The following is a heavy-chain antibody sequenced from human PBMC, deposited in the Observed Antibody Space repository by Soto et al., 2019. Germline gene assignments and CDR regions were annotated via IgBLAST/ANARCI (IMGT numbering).Heavy chain of an antibody. CDR3: ARIRYSSWSPDY. CDR2: INGDGSSI. V-gene: IGHV3-74*01. CDR1: GFTFSSYW. J-gene: IGHJ4*02. Sequence: EVQLVESGGGLVQPGGSLRLSCAASGFTFSSYWMHWVRQAPGKGLVWVSHINGDGSSITYADSVKGRFTISRDNAKNTLYLKMNSLRAEDTAVYYCARIRYSSWSPDYWGQGILVTVSS. D-gene: IGHD6-6*01.